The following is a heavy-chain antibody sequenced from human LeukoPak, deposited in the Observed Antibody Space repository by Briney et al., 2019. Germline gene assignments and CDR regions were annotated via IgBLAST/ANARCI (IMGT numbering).Heavy chain of an antibody. Sequence: SETLSLTCTVSGGSIRSSSYYWGWIRQPPGKGLEWIGSIYYSGSTYYNPSLKSRVTISVDTSKNQFSLKLSSVTAADTAVYYCARSFDHYSLLYYYGYYGMDVWGQGTTVTVSS. CDR3: ARSFDHYSLLYYYGYYGMDV. CDR1: GGSIRSSSYY. V-gene: IGHV4-39*01. J-gene: IGHJ6*02. CDR2: IYYSGST. D-gene: IGHD3-9*01.